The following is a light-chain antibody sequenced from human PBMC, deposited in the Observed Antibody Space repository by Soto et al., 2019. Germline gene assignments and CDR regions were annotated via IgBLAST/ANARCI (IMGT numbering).Light chain of an antibody. CDR3: RQYNNWPSFT. V-gene: IGKV3-15*01. CDR1: QSVSSN. J-gene: IGKJ3*01. Sequence: EIVMTQSPAALSVSPGERATLSCRASQSVSSNLAWYQQKPGQAPRLLIYGASTRATGIPVRFSGSGSGTEFTLTFSSLQSEDFAIYYCRQYNNWPSFTFGPGTKVDI. CDR2: GAS.